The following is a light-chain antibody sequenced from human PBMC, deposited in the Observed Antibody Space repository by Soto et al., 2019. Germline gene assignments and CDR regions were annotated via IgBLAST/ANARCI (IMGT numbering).Light chain of an antibody. CDR1: QSVSSN. CDR2: GAS. V-gene: IGKV3-15*01. CDR3: QQYNKWLIT. J-gene: IGKJ5*01. Sequence: EIVMTQSPATLSVSPGERATLSCRASQSVSSNLAWYQQKPGQAPRLLIYGASTRATGIPARFSGSGSGTEFTLTISSLQSEDFAVYYCQQYNKWLITCGQGTRLEIK.